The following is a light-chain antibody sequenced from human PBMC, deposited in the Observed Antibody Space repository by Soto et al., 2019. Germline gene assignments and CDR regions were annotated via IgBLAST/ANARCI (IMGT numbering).Light chain of an antibody. J-gene: IGLJ1*01. Sequence: QSALTQPASVSGSPGQSITISCTGTSSDVGGYNYVSWYQPFPGKAPKLMMYEVSNRPSGVSNRFSGSRSGNTASLTISGLQSEDEAEYYCNSYTSSSNFVFGTGTKLTVL. CDR1: SSDVGGYNY. CDR2: EVS. V-gene: IGLV2-14*01. CDR3: NSYTSSSNFV.